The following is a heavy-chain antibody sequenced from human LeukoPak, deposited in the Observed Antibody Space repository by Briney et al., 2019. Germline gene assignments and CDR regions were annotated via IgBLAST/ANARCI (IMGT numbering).Heavy chain of an antibody. CDR3: ARDSGGSPFDI. J-gene: IGHJ3*02. D-gene: IGHD1-26*01. V-gene: IGHV3-33*01. CDR1: GFTLSNSG. CDR2: IWSDGSTK. Sequence: PGGSLRLSCAASGFTLSNSGMHWVRQAPVKGLEWVAVIWSDGSTKDYADSVKGRFTISRDNSKNTLYLQMNSLRAEDTAMYYRARDSGGSPFDIWGQGTMVTVSS.